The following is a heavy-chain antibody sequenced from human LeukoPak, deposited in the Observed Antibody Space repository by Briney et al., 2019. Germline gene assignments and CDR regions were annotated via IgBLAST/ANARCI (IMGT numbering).Heavy chain of an antibody. D-gene: IGHD1-26*01. J-gene: IGHJ4*02. Sequence: GGSLTLFCPLSGSNVNSSYMSGVRQTPGKGLEWVSVTNIDGSTYYADSVKGRFTITRDNSKNTLDLQMNSLRADTTAEYYCARDLVNWGQGTLVTVSS. CDR1: GSNVNSSY. CDR2: TNIDGST. V-gene: IGHV3-53*01. CDR3: ARDLVN.